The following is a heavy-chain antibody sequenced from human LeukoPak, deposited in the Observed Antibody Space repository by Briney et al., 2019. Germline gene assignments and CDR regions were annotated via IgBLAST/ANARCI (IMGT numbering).Heavy chain of an antibody. CDR1: GFSFSDYY. D-gene: IGHD3-22*01. V-gene: IGHV3-11*01. J-gene: IGHJ2*01. CDR3: ARVLRDYYDTSGYNYWYFDF. CDR2: ISSNGTVS. Sequence: GGSLRLSCAASGFSFSDYYMSWIRQPPGKGLEWISYISSNGTVSFYADSVKGRSTISRDNAKTSFYLEMHSLRAADTAVYYCARVLRDYYDTSGYNYWYFDFWGRGTLVTVSS.